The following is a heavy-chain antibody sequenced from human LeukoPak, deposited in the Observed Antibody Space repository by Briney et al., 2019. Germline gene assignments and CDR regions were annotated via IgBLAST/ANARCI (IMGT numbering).Heavy chain of an antibody. V-gene: IGHV3-30*02. J-gene: IGHJ4*02. Sequence: PGGSLRLSCAASGFTFSSYGMHWVHQAPGKGLEWVAFIRYDGSNKYYADSVKGRFTISRDNSKNTLYLQMNSLRAEDTAVYYCAKTRITMVRGLITDWGQGTLVTVSS. CDR2: IRYDGSNK. D-gene: IGHD3-10*01. CDR3: AKTRITMVRGLITD. CDR1: GFTFSSYG.